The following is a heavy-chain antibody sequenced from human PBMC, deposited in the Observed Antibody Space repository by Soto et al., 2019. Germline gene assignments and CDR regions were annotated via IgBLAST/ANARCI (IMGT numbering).Heavy chain of an antibody. CDR3: ARDRPDIVVVVAARGNNWFDP. CDR2: ISAYNGNT. J-gene: IGHJ5*02. V-gene: IGHV1-18*01. Sequence: QVQLVQSGAEVKKPGASVKVSCKASGYTFTSYGISWVRQAPGQGLEWMGWISAYNGNTNYAQKLQGRVTMTTDTSTSTAYMELRSLRSDDTAVYYCARDRPDIVVVVAARGNNWFDPWGQGTLVTVSS. D-gene: IGHD2-15*01. CDR1: GYTFTSYG.